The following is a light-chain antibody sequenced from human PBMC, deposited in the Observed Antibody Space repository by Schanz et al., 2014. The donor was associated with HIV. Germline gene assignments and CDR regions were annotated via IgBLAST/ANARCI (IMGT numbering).Light chain of an antibody. J-gene: IGKJ4*01. V-gene: IGKV3-20*01. CDR3: QQYGSSPP. CDR1: QSVSSN. CDR2: GAS. Sequence: EIVMTQSPATLSVSPGERATLSCRASQSVSSNLAWYQQKPGQAPRLLIYGASTRATGIPDRFSGSGSGTDFTLTISRLEPEDFAVYYCQQYGSSPPFGGGTKVEIK.